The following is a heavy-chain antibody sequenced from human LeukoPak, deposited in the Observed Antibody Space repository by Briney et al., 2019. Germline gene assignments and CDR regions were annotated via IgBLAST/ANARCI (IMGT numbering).Heavy chain of an antibody. J-gene: IGHJ6*02. V-gene: IGHV3-53*04. CDR1: GFSVSNTY. CDR2: IYSGDSGVST. D-gene: IGHD6-6*01. Sequence: PGESLTLSCAASGFSVSNTYMSWVRQAPGKGLEWVSVIYSGDSGVSTYYADSVKGRFTISRHNSKNTTHLQMSSLRAEDPAVYFCARSAARLRYYYAMDVWGQGTTVTVCS. CDR3: ARSAARLRYYYAMDV.